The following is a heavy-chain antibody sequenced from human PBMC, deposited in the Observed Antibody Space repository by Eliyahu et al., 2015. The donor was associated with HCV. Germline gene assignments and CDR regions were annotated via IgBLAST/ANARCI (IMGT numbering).Heavy chain of an antibody. V-gene: IGHV4-59*01. D-gene: IGHD6-19*01. Sequence: QVQLQESGPGLVKPSETLSLXCTVXGGSXXTYXWSWXRQPPGKGLEWIGYIHYSGGTNYNPSLKSRVTISVDTSKNQFSLNLTSVTAADTAVYYCASGGGGIAVAGTGGWFDPWGQGTLVTVSS. CDR3: ASGGGGIAVAGTGGWFDP. J-gene: IGHJ5*02. CDR1: GGSXXTYX. CDR2: IHYSGGT.